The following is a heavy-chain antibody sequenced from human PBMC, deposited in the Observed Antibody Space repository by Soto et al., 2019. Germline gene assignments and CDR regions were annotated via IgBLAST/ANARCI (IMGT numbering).Heavy chain of an antibody. CDR1: GDTFTFYS. J-gene: IGHJ4*02. D-gene: IGHD3-10*01. Sequence: QVQLVQSGAEVKRPGSSVKVSCKASGDTFTFYSINWVRQAPGLGLEWMGRINPILSMSNYAQRFQGRVTMTADKSTSTADMELSSLRSEDKATYYCASSYGSGYRAFDYWGQGALVTVSS. CDR3: ASSYGSGYRAFDY. V-gene: IGHV1-69*02. CDR2: INPILSMS.